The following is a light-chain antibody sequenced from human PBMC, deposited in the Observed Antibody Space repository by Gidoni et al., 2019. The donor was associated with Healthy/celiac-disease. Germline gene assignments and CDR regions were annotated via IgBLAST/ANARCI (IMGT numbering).Light chain of an antibody. CDR2: DAS. V-gene: IGKV3-11*01. CDR1: QSVSSY. Sequence: EFVLTQSPANLPLSPGERTTLPCRTSQSVSSYLAWYQQKPGQAPRLLIDDASNRATGIPARFSGSGSGTDFTLTISSLEPEDVAVYYCQQRSNWYTFGQGTKLEIK. J-gene: IGKJ2*01. CDR3: QQRSNWYT.